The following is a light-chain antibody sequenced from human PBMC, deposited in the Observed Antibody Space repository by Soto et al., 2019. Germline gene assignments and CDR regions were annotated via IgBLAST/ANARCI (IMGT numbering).Light chain of an antibody. CDR1: SSDLGGYNF. CDR3: TSYAGSNTVV. CDR2: EVN. J-gene: IGLJ2*01. V-gene: IGLV2-8*01. Sequence: QYALTQPPSASGSPGQSVTISCTGTSSDLGGYNFVSWYQQHPGKAPKLMIYEVNKRPSGVPDRFSGSKSGKTASLTVSGLQAEDEADYYCTSYAGSNTVVFGGGTKLTVL.